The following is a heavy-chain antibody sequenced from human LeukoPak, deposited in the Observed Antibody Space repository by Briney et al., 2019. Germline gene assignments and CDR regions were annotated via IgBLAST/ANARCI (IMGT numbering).Heavy chain of an antibody. V-gene: IGHV2-5*01. CDR1: GFSLSTSGVG. D-gene: IGHD2-2*01. J-gene: IGHJ5*02. Sequence: SGPTVVKPTQTLTLTCTFSGFSLSTSGVGVGWIRQPPGKALEWLALIYWNDDKRYSPSLKSRPTITKDTSKNQVVLTMTNMDPVDTATYYCAHGGIVVVPADTYNWFDPWGQGTLVTVSS. CDR2: IYWNDDK. CDR3: AHGGIVVVPADTYNWFDP.